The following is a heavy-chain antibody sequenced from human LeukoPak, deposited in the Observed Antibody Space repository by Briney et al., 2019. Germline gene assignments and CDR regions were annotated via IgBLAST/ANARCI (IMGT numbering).Heavy chain of an antibody. CDR1: GFTVRSNY. Sequence: GGSLRLSCAASGFTVRSNYMSWVRQAPGKGLEWVSVIYSGGSTYYADSVKGRFTISRDNSKNTLYLQMNSLRAEDTAVYYCARRGSSTSCYDYWGQGTLVTVSS. V-gene: IGHV3-66*04. J-gene: IGHJ4*02. D-gene: IGHD2-2*01. CDR2: IYSGGST. CDR3: ARRGSSTSCYDY.